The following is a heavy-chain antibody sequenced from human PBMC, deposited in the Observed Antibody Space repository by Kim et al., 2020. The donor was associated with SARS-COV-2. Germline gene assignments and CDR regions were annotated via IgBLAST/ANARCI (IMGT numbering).Heavy chain of an antibody. CDR3: ARHNSSSWFDYYYYGMDV. Sequence: ASVKVSCKASGYTFTSYGISWVRQAPGQGLEWMGWISAYNGNTNYAQKLQGRVTMTTDTSTSTAYMELRSLRSDDTAVYYCARHNSSSWFDYYYYGMDVWGQGTTVTVSS. D-gene: IGHD6-13*01. J-gene: IGHJ6*02. V-gene: IGHV1-18*04. CDR2: ISAYNGNT. CDR1: GYTFTSYG.